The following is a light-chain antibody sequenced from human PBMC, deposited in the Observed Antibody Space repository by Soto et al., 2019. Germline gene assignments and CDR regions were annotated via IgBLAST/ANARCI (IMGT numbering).Light chain of an antibody. CDR2: DVS. J-gene: IGLJ1*01. V-gene: IGLV2-14*01. Sequence: ALTHLVSVTGFPVDLIPISCTGTSSDVGGYNYVSWYQQHPGKAPKFMIYDVSNRPSGVSNRFSGSKSGNTASLTISGLQAEDEADYYCSSYTTSNTRQIVFGTGTKFTVL. CDR1: SSDVGGYNY. CDR3: SSYTTSNTRQIV.